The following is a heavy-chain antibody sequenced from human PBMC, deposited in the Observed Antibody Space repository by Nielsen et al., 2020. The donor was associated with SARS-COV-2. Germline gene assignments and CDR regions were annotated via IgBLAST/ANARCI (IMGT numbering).Heavy chain of an antibody. CDR1: GASISSGGYF. J-gene: IGHJ6*02. CDR3: AREASGYDHYKYGMDV. V-gene: IGHV4-31*03. D-gene: IGHD5-12*01. CDR2: IYFTGRT. Sequence: SETLSLTCTVSGASISSGGYFWSWIRQHPGKCLEWIGYIYFTGRTSYNPSLKSRVAMSVDTSKNQFSLDLKSVTAADTAVYYCAREASGYDHYKYGMDVWGLGATVTVSS.